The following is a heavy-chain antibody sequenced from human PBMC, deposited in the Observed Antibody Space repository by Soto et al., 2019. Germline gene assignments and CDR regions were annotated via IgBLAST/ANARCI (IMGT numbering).Heavy chain of an antibody. D-gene: IGHD3-10*01. Sequence: QVQLQESGPGLVKPSETLSLSCTVSGGSISSYYWSWFRQSPGKRMEWIGYVHHSWGSSYNPSLQSRVAISLDPSKIQFSLKVTSVTATDTAVYYCARQGFGPLHGLVDVWGQGTTVTVSS. J-gene: IGHJ6*02. CDR2: VHHSWGS. V-gene: IGHV4-59*08. CDR3: ARQGFGPLHGLVDV. CDR1: GGSISSYY.